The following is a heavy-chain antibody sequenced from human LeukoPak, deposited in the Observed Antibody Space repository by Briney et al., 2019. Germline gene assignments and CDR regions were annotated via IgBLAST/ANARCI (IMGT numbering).Heavy chain of an antibody. Sequence: GSLRLSCAASGFTFSSYAMHWVRQAPGKGLEWVAVISYDGSNKYYADSVKGRFTISRDNSKNTLYLQMNSLRAEDTAMYYCARDQIVVVTAPSGSWGQGTLVTVSS. CDR2: ISYDGSNK. J-gene: IGHJ5*02. V-gene: IGHV3-30-3*01. CDR3: ARDQIVVVTAPSGS. D-gene: IGHD2-21*02. CDR1: GFTFSSYA.